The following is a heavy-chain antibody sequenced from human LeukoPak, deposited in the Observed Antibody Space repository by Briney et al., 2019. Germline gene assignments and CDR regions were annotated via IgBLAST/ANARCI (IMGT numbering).Heavy chain of an antibody. CDR1: GFTFDDYG. V-gene: IGHV3-20*04. CDR3: AREGNYVWGSYRYYYYGMDV. D-gene: IGHD3-16*02. J-gene: IGHJ6*02. Sequence: GGSLRLSCAASGFTFDDYGMSWVRQAPGKGLEWVSGINWNGGSTGYADSVKGRFTISRDNAKNSLYLQMNSLRAEDTAVYYCAREGNYVWGSYRYYYYGMDVWGQGTTVTVSS. CDR2: INWNGGST.